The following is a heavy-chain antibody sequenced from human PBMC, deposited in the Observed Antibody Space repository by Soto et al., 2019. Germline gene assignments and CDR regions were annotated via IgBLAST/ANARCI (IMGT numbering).Heavy chain of an antibody. J-gene: IGHJ6*02. CDR1: GYTFTGYY. Sequence: QVQLVQSGAEVKKPGASVKVSCKASGYTFTGYYMHWVRQAPGQGLEWMGWINPNSGGTNYAKKFQGRVTMTRDTSISTAYMELSRLRSDDTAVYYCAREEAGTSPGMDVWGQGTTVTVSS. CDR3: AREEAGTSPGMDV. CDR2: INPNSGGT. V-gene: IGHV1-2*02. D-gene: IGHD1-1*01.